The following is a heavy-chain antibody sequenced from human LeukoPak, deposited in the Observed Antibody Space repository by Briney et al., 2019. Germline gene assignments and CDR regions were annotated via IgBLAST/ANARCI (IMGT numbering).Heavy chain of an antibody. D-gene: IGHD2-15*01. V-gene: IGHV4-31*03. CDR2: IYYSGST. J-gene: IGHJ5*02. CDR3: ARTGYCSGGSCPVDNWFDP. Sequence: SETLSLTCTVSGGSISSGGYYWSWIRQHPGKGLEWIGYIYYSGSTYYNPSLKSRVTISVDTSKNQFSLKLSSVTAADTAVYYCARTGYCSGGSCPVDNWFDPWGQGTLVTVSS. CDR1: GGSISSGGYY.